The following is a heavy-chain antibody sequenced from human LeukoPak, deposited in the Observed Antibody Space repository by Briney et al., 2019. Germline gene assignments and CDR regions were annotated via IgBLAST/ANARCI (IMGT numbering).Heavy chain of an antibody. J-gene: IGHJ2*01. Sequence: PSETLSLTCAVSGGSISSSIWWSWVRQPPGKGLEWIGEIYQSGSTNYNPSLKSRVTISGDTSKNQFSLRLSSVTAADTAVYFCAGSGSGSYYSPWYFDLWGRGTLVTVSS. CDR3: AGSGSGSYYSPWYFDL. CDR1: GGSISSSIW. D-gene: IGHD3-10*01. V-gene: IGHV4-4*02. CDR2: IYQSGST.